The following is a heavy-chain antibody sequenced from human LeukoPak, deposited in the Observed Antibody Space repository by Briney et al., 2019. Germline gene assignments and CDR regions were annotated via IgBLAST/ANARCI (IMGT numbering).Heavy chain of an antibody. D-gene: IGHD1-7*01. CDR1: GFTFSSCW. CDR2: IKCDGSTT. Sequence: GGSLRLSCAASGFTFSSCWMHWVRHAPGKGLVWVSRIKCDGSTTTYADSVKGRFTISRDNSKNTLYLQMNSLRAEDTAVYYCARGNYGGWFDPWGQGTLVTVSS. J-gene: IGHJ5*02. V-gene: IGHV3-74*01. CDR3: ARGNYGGWFDP.